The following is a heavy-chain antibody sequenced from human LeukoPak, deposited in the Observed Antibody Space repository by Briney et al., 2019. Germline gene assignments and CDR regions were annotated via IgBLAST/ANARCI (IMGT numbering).Heavy chain of an antibody. CDR2: TFYTGRT. J-gene: IGHJ3*01. CDR3: ARRRHNFDFYNV. Sequence: SETLSLTCTVSGDSIISNIYWWDWVRLPPGKGLEWIGATFYTGRTFYNPSLKSRVAISVDTSKNQFSLDLNSATAADTADYYCARRRHNFDFYNVWGQGTRVLVSS. V-gene: IGHV4-39*01. CDR1: GDSIISNIYW. D-gene: IGHD3/OR15-3a*01.